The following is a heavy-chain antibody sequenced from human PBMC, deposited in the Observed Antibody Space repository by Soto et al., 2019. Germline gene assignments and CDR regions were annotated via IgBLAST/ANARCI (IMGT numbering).Heavy chain of an antibody. CDR2: IYYSGST. V-gene: IGHV4-39*01. Sequence: NPSETLSLTCTVSGGSISSSSYYWGWIRQPPGKGLEWIGSIYYSGSTYYNPSLKSRVTISVDTSKNQFSLKLSSVTAADTAVYYCARHFPPQPGPLTGFNYWGQGTLVTVSS. D-gene: IGHD3-10*01. CDR3: ARHFPPQPGPLTGFNY. J-gene: IGHJ4*02. CDR1: GGSISSSSYY.